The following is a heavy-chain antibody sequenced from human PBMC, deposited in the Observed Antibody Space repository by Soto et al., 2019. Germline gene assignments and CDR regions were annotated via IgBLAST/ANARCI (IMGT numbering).Heavy chain of an antibody. V-gene: IGHV1-69*13. CDR2: IIPIFGTA. Sequence: ASVKVSCKASGGTFSSYAIGWVRQAPGQGLEWMGGIIPIFGTANYAQKFQGRVTITADESTSTAYMELSSLRSEDTAVYYCARQYDYDSSGYYYSAFDIWGQGTMVTVSS. J-gene: IGHJ3*02. D-gene: IGHD3-22*01. CDR1: GGTFSSYA. CDR3: ARQYDYDSSGYYYSAFDI.